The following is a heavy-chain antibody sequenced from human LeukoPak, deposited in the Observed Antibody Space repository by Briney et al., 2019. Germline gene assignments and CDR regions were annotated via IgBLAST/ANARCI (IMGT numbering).Heavy chain of an antibody. Sequence: GGSLRLSCAASGFTFSSYSMNWVRQAPGKGLEWVSSISSDSSAIYFADSVKGRFTISRDNAKNSLYLQMSSLRAEDTAVYYCAKVSSSGRYDAFDIWGQGTMVTVSS. J-gene: IGHJ3*02. V-gene: IGHV3-21*01. CDR2: ISSDSSAI. CDR3: AKVSSSGRYDAFDI. D-gene: IGHD3-10*01. CDR1: GFTFSSYS.